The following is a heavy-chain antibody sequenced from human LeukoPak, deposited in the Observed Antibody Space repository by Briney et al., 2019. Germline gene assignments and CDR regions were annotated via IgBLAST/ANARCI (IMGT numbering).Heavy chain of an antibody. Sequence: GASVKVSCKASGYTFTGYYMHWVRQAPGQGLEWMGWINPNSGGTNYAQKFQGRVTMTRDTSISTAYMELSRLRSDDTAVYYCARMYYYDSSGYRYYYYMDVWGKGTTVTVSS. J-gene: IGHJ6*03. CDR3: ARMYYYDSSGYRYYYYMDV. CDR2: INPNSGGT. V-gene: IGHV1-2*02. CDR1: GYTFTGYY. D-gene: IGHD3-22*01.